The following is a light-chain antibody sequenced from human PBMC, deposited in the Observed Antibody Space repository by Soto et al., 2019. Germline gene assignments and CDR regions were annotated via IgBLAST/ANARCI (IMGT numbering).Light chain of an antibody. V-gene: IGKV2-28*01. Sequence: DIVMTQSPLSLPVTPGEAASISCRSSESLLFTNGYNYLDWYVQKPGQSPQLLIYLGSHRAPGVPDRLSGSGSGTDFTLKISRVEAEDVGFYYCMQGVETPFTFGPGTKVDIK. J-gene: IGKJ3*01. CDR3: MQGVETPFT. CDR1: ESLLFTNGYNY. CDR2: LGS.